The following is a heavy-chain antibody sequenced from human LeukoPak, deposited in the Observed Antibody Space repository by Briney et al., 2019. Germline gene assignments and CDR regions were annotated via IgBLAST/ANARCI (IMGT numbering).Heavy chain of an antibody. CDR2: IKQDGSET. CDR3: ARHLAGDSLYRHFDY. V-gene: IGHV3-7*04. D-gene: IGHD5/OR15-5a*01. J-gene: IGHJ4*02. CDR1: TITFSNSW. Sequence: GGSLRLSCTASTITFSNSWMSWVRQAPGKGLEWVANIKQDGSETKYADSVKGRFTISRDNAKNSLFLQMNSLRGEDTAIYYCARHLAGDSLYRHFDYWGQGTLVTVSS.